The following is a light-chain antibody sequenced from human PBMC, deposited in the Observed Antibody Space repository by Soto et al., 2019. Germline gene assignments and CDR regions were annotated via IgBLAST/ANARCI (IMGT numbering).Light chain of an antibody. J-gene: IGKJ4*01. CDR1: QSVSTNQ. V-gene: IGKV3-20*01. CDR3: QYYYESSP. Sequence: EIVLKKSPGTLSLSPGERATLSCRASQSVSTNQLAWYQQKPGQAPRLLIYGASSRATGIADRFSGSGSGTDFTLTISRLEPEDFAVYYCQYYYESSPFGRGTKVDNK. CDR2: GAS.